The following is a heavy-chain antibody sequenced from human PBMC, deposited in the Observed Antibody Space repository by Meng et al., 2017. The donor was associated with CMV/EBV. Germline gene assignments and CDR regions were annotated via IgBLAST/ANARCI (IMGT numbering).Heavy chain of an antibody. J-gene: IGHJ5*02. Sequence: SETLSLTFTVSGGSVSSGSYYWSWIRQPPGKGLEWTGYIYYSGSTNYNPSLKSRVTISVDTSKNQFSLKLSSVTAADTAGYYCARGRLGYGGNSEDWFDPWGQGTLVTVSS. CDR3: ARGRLGYGGNSEDWFDP. D-gene: IGHD4-23*01. CDR2: IYYSGST. CDR1: GGSVSSGSYY. V-gene: IGHV4-61*01.